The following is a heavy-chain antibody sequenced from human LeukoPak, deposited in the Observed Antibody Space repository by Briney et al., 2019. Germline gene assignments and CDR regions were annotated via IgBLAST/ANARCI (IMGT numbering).Heavy chain of an antibody. CDR1: RFTFSNYP. CDR3: AKDLLRHSWSHYFDY. Sequence: SGGSLRLSCAASRFTFSNYPMNWVRQAPGKGLEWVSSISDSSAYIFYADSVKGRFTISRDNSKNTLYLQMNSLRAEDTAVYYCAKDLLRHSWSHYFDYWGQGTLVTVSS. J-gene: IGHJ4*02. CDR2: ISDSSAYI. D-gene: IGHD6-13*01. V-gene: IGHV3-23*01.